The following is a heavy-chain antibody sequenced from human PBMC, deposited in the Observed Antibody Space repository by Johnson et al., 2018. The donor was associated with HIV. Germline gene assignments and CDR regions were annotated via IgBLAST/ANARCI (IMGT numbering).Heavy chain of an antibody. V-gene: IGHV3-30-3*01. CDR3: ASVDTAMVDAFDI. Sequence: QVQLVESGGGLVQPGGSLRLSCAASGFTFSSYAMHWVRQAPGKGLEWVAIISYDGINKYYADSVKGRFTISRDNSKNTLYLQMNSLRSEDTAVYYCASVDTAMVDAFDIWGQGTMVTVSS. CDR1: GFTFSSYA. D-gene: IGHD5-18*01. J-gene: IGHJ3*02. CDR2: ISYDGINK.